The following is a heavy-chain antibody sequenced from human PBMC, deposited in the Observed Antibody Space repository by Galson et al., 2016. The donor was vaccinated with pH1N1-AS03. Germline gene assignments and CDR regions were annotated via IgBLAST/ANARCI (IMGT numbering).Heavy chain of an antibody. CDR3: ARDLMD. Sequence: SCKASGFTFTSYSMNWVRQVPGKRLEWVSVIFSDGSTKYADSVNGRFTMSRDNSRNTVYLHMDNLRVEDTALYYCARDLMDWGQGTLVIVSS. CDR1: GFTFTSYS. J-gene: IGHJ4*02. V-gene: IGHV3-66*01. CDR2: IFSDGST.